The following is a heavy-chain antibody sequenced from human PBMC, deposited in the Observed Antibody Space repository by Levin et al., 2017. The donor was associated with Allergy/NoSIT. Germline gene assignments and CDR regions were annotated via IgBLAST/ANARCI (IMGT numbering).Heavy chain of an antibody. D-gene: IGHD6-25*01. V-gene: IGHV3-7*01. Sequence: GESLKISCAASGFTFSTPWMSWVRLAPGKGLEWVANVNSDGSKTYYVASVKGRFTVSRDNAKNSLYLQMNSLTSEDTAVYFCAREAAPTFDCWGQGTLVTVSS. J-gene: IGHJ4*02. CDR2: VNSDGSKT. CDR1: GFTFSTPW. CDR3: AREAAPTFDC.